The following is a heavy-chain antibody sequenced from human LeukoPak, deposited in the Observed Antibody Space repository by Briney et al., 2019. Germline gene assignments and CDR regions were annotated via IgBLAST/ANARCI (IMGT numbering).Heavy chain of an antibody. D-gene: IGHD3-22*01. Sequence: GGSLRLSCAASGFTFSSYSMNWVRQAPGKGLEWVSSISSSSSYIYYADSVKGRFTISRDNAKNSLYLQMNSLRAEDTAVYYCARSGVRGSGYYYFDYWGQGTLVTVSS. J-gene: IGHJ4*02. CDR1: GFTFSSYS. CDR3: ARSGVRGSGYYYFDY. CDR2: ISSSSSYI. V-gene: IGHV3-21*01.